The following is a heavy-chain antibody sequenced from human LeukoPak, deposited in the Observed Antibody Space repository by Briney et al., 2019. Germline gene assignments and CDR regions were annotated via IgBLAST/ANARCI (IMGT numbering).Heavy chain of an antibody. CDR3: ASSTYAGYYFDY. Sequence: ASVKVSCKASGGTFSSYAISWVRQAPGQGLEWMGGIIPIFGTANYAQKFQGRVTITADESTSTAYMELSSLRSEDTAVYYCASSTYAGYYFDYWGQGTLVTVSS. CDR2: IIPIFGTA. V-gene: IGHV1-69*13. D-gene: IGHD2/OR15-2a*01. CDR1: GGTFSSYA. J-gene: IGHJ4*02.